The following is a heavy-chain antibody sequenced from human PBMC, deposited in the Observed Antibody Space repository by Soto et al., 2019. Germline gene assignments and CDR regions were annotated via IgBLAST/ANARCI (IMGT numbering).Heavy chain of an antibody. CDR2: VYYTGST. CDR3: ARGVAVPGAHIDY. CDR1: GGSISGSY. J-gene: IGHJ4*02. V-gene: IGHV4-59*01. D-gene: IGHD6-19*01. Sequence: SETLSLTCSVSGGSISGSYWSWIRQSRGKGLEWLGYVYYTGSTNYSPSLRSRVSISVDTSKNEFSLRLSSVTAADTAVYFCARGVAVPGAHIDYWGQGTQVTVSS.